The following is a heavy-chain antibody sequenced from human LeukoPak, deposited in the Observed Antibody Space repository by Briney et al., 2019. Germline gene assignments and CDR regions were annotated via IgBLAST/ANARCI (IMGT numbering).Heavy chain of an antibody. Sequence: ASVKVSCKASGGTFSSYAISWVRQAPGQGLEWMGGIIPIFGTANYAQKFQGRVTITADESTSTAYMELSSMRSEDTAVYYCARGEVAAGTIYYYGMDVWGKGTTVTVSS. D-gene: IGHD6-13*01. J-gene: IGHJ6*04. CDR2: IIPIFGTA. CDR3: ARGEVAAGTIYYYGMDV. V-gene: IGHV1-69*13. CDR1: GGTFSSYA.